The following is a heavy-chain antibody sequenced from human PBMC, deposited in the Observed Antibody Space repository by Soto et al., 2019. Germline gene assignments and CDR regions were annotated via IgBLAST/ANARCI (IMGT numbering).Heavy chain of an antibody. CDR2: ISTYNGNT. Sequence: QVQLVQSGAEVKKPGASVKVSCKASGYTFITYGVSWVRQAPGQGLDWLGWISTYNGNTRYAERVQGIVTMTTDTTANTAYRELRNLRSDYTAVYYCASGPTDYYDISANYILDYWGQGPLVTVS. J-gene: IGHJ4*02. CDR1: GYTFITYG. CDR3: ASGPTDYYDISANYILDY. D-gene: IGHD3-22*01. V-gene: IGHV1-18*01.